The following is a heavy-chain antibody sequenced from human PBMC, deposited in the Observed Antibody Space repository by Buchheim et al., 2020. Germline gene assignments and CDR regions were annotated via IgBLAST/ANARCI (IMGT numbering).Heavy chain of an antibody. J-gene: IGHJ5*02. Sequence: QLQLQESGPGLVKPSETLSLTCTVSGGSISSSSYYWGWIRQPPGKGLEWIGNIYYSGSTYYNPSLRSRVTISVDTSKKQFSLKLTSVTAADTAVYYCARQGRQQQLVGGNWFDPWGQGTL. V-gene: IGHV4-39*01. CDR3: ARQGRQQQLVGGNWFDP. D-gene: IGHD6-13*01. CDR2: IYYSGST. CDR1: GGSISSSSYY.